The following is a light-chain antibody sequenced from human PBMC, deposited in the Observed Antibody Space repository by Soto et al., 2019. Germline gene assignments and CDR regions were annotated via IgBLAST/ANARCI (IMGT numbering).Light chain of an antibody. CDR1: SSNIGSNY. V-gene: IGLV1-47*01. Sequence: QSVLTQPPSASGTPGQRVTISCSGSSSNIGSNYVYWYQQLPGTAPKLLIYRNDQRPSGVPDRFSGSKSGTSASLAISGLRSEDEADYYCAGWDDSLSGHVVFGGGTKVTV. CDR3: AGWDDSLSGHVV. CDR2: RND. J-gene: IGLJ2*01.